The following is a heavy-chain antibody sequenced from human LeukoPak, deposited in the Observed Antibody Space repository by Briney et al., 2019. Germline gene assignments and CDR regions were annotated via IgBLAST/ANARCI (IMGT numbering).Heavy chain of an antibody. CDR3: ASIYCSGGSCSFDY. Sequence: SGTLSLTCAVSGGSISSSNWWSWVRQPPGKGLEWIGRIYYSGSTYYNPSLKSRVTVSVDKSTNQFSLKLSSVTAADTALYYCASIYCSGGSCSFDYWGQGTLVTVSS. CDR2: IYYSGST. CDR1: GGSISSSNW. J-gene: IGHJ4*02. V-gene: IGHV4-4*02. D-gene: IGHD2-15*01.